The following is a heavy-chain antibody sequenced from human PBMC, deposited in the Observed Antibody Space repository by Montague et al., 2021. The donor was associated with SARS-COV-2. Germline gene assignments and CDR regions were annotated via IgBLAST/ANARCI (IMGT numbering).Heavy chain of an antibody. J-gene: IGHJ6*02. V-gene: IGHV6-1*01. CDR2: TYYRSKWYN. Sequence: CAISGDSVSRHSAIWRWIRQAPSTGPEWLGRTYYRSKWYNDYAVSVKSRISINPDTSKNQFSLQLNSVTPDDTAVYYCARLKYGMDVWGQGTTVTVSS. CDR1: GDSVSRHSAI. CDR3: ARLKYGMDV.